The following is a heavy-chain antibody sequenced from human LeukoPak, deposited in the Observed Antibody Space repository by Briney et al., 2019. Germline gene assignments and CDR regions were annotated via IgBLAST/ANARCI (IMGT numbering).Heavy chain of an antibody. D-gene: IGHD3/OR15-3a*01. CDR3: ARVAFGLYVMDV. CDR2: ISSSSSYI. V-gene: IGHV3-21*01. J-gene: IGHJ6*02. CDR1: GFTFSSYS. Sequence: GGSLRLSCAASGFTFSSYSMNWVRQAPGKGLEWVSSISSSSSYIYYADSLKGRFTISRDNAKNSLYLQMISLRAEDTAVYYCARVAFGLYVMDVWGQGTTVTVSS.